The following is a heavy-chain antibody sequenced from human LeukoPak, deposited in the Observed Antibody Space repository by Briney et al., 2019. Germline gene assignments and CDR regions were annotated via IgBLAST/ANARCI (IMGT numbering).Heavy chain of an antibody. D-gene: IGHD3-3*02. CDR1: GFTVSSNY. CDR3: AKAAFSRTSYFDY. J-gene: IGHJ4*02. Sequence: GGSLRLSCAASGFTVSSNYMSWVRQAPGKGLEWVSAIYSGGSTYYADSVKGRFTISRDNSKNTLYLQMNSLRAEDTAVYYCAKAAFSRTSYFDYWGQGTLVTASS. V-gene: IGHV3-53*01. CDR2: IYSGGST.